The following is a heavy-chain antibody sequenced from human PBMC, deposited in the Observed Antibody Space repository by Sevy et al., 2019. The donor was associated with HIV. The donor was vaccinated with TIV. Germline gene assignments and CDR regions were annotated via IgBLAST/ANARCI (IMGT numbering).Heavy chain of an antibody. D-gene: IGHD3-10*01. CDR1: GLTFSSYG. Sequence: GGSLRLSCAASGLTFSSYGMHWVRQAPGKGLEWVAVISYDGSNKYYADSVKGRFTISRENSKNTLYLQMNSLRAEETAVYYCAKGALGIGELLSYYYYGMDVWGQGTTVTVSS. CDR3: AKGALGIGELLSYYYYGMDV. V-gene: IGHV3-30*18. CDR2: ISYDGSNK. J-gene: IGHJ6*02.